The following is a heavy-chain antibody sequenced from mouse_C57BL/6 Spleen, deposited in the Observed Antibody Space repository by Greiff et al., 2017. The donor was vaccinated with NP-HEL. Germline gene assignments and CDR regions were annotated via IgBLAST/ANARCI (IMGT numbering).Heavy chain of an antibody. D-gene: IGHD2-1*01. CDR2: IDPSDSET. CDR3: ASIYYGNYVYFDY. CDR1: GYTFTSYW. V-gene: IGHV1-52*01. J-gene: IGHJ2*01. Sequence: VQLQQPGAELVRPGSSVKLSCKASGYTFTSYWMHWVKQRPIQGLEWIGNIDPSDSETRYNQKFKDKATLTVDKSSSTAYMQLSSLTSEDSAVYYCASIYYGNYVYFDYWGQGTTLTVSS.